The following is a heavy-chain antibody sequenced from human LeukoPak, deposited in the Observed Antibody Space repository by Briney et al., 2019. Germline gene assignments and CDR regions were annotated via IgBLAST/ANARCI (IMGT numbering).Heavy chain of an antibody. V-gene: IGHV4-34*01. J-gene: IGHJ5*02. Sequence: SETLSLTCAVYGGSFSGYYWSWIRQPPGKGLEWIGEINHSGSTNYNPSLKSRVTMSVDTSKNQFSLHLSSVTAADTAVYYCARDPGRFGSPNWFDPWGQGALVTVSS. CDR3: ARDPGRFGSPNWFDP. D-gene: IGHD1-26*01. CDR1: GGSFSGYY. CDR2: INHSGST.